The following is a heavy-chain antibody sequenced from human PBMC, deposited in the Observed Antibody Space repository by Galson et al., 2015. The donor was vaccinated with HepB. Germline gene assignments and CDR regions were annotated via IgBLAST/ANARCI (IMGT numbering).Heavy chain of an antibody. Sequence: SVKVSCKVSGYTLTELSMHWVRQAPGKGLEWVGGFDPEDGETIYAQKFQGRVTMTEDTSTDTAYMELRSLRSDDTAVYYCAREADQLLYRASWRDFDYWGQGTLVTVSS. CDR2: FDPEDGET. CDR1: GYTLTELS. D-gene: IGHD2-2*02. V-gene: IGHV1-24*01. CDR3: AREADQLLYRASWRDFDY. J-gene: IGHJ4*02.